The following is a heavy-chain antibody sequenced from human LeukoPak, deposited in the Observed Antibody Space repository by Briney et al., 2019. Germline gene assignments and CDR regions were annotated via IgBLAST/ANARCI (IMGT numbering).Heavy chain of an antibody. J-gene: IGHJ4*02. CDR3: ARVIRWELLGDY. CDR2: ISAYNGNT. Sequence: SVKVSCKASGYTFTTYGISWVRQAPGQGLEWMGWISAYNGNTNYAQKLQGRVTTTTDTSTSTAYMELRSLRSDDTAVYYCARVIRWELLGDYWGQGTLVTVSS. V-gene: IGHV1-18*01. D-gene: IGHD1-26*01. CDR1: GYTFTTYG.